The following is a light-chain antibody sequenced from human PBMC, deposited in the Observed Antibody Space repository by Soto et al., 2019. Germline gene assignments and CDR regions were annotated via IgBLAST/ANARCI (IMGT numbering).Light chain of an antibody. CDR1: QSISNW. CDR3: LQYGAHWT. V-gene: IGKV1-5*03. CDR2: KAS. J-gene: IGKJ1*01. Sequence: DIQMTQSPSTLSASVGDRVTITCRASQSISNWLAWYQQRPGKAPKLLISKASTLESGVPSRFSGSGSGTEFTLSISSLQPEDFATYHRLQYGAHWTFGQGTKVEI.